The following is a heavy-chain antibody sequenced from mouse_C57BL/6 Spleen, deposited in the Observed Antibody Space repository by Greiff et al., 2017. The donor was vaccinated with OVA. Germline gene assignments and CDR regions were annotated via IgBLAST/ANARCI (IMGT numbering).Heavy chain of an antibody. CDR2: IYPGDGDT. CDR3: AREAITTDAMDY. J-gene: IGHJ4*01. V-gene: IGHV1-82*01. D-gene: IGHD1-1*01. CDR1: GYAFSSSW. Sequence: VKLVESGPELVKPGASVKISCKASGYAFSSSWMNWVKQRPGKGLEWIGRIYPGDGDTNYNGKFKGKATLTADKSSSTAYMQLSSLTSEDSAVYFCAREAITTDAMDYWGQGTSGTVSS.